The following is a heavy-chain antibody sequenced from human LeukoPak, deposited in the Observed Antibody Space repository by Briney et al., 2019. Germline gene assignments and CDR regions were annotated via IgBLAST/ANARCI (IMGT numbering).Heavy chain of an antibody. Sequence: PGGSLRLSCAASGFTFSSYGMHWVRQAPGRGLEWVAVIWYDGSNKYYADSVKGRFTISRDNSKNTLYLQMNSLRAEDTAVYYCARSRLRSYVYFDYWGQGTLVTVSS. CDR1: GFTFSSYG. CDR3: ARSRLRSYVYFDY. V-gene: IGHV3-33*08. CDR2: IWYDGSNK. D-gene: IGHD1-26*01. J-gene: IGHJ4*02.